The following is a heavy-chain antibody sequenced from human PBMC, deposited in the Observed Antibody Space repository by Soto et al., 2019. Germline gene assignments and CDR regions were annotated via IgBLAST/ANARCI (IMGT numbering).Heavy chain of an antibody. D-gene: IGHD3-3*01. J-gene: IGHJ6*02. CDR2: INAGNGNT. CDR3: AGPRYYDFWSGYPPRYYGMDV. CDR1: GYTFTSYA. V-gene: IGHV1-3*01. Sequence: ASVKVSCKASGYTFTSYAMHWVRQAPGQRLEWMGWINAGNGNTKYSQKFQGRVTITRDTSASTAYMELSSLRSEDTAVYYCAGPRYYDFWSGYPPRYYGMDVWGQGT.